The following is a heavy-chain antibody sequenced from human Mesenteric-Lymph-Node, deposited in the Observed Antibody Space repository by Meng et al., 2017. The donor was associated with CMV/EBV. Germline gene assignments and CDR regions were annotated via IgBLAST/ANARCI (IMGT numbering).Heavy chain of an antibody. CDR3: ATDVVDVDTPINAFDI. V-gene: IGHV3-15*01. CDR1: GFTFSKSW. D-gene: IGHD5-18*01. CDR2: LRSKIDGGTT. J-gene: IGHJ3*02. Sequence: GESLKISCAASGFTFSKSWMNWVRQAPGKGLEWVGRLRSKIDGGTTEYAAPAKGRFTISRDDSKNTLYLQMNSLKTEDTAVYYCATDVVDVDTPINAFDIWGQGTMVTVSS.